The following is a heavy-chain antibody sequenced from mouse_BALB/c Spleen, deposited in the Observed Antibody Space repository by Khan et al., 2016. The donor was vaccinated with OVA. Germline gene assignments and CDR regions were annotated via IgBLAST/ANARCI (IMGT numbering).Heavy chain of an antibody. CDR2: IYPGSGST. D-gene: IGHD2-1*01. V-gene: IGHV1-77*01. J-gene: IGHJ4*01. CDR3: AKIFYGNSYAMDD. Sequence: QVQLKQSGPELVKPGASVKMSCKTSGYTFTDYDLRWVKQRTGQGLEWIGEIYPGSGSTYYHEKFKGKATLTADKSSTTAYMPLSSLPSEDSAVEFCAKIFYGNSYAMDDWGQGTAVTVSS. CDR1: GYTFTDYD.